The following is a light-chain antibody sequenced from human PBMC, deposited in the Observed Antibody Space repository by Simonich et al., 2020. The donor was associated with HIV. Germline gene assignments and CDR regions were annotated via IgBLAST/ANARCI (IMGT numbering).Light chain of an antibody. CDR1: QSVSSSY. Sequence: EIVLTQSPATLSLSPGERATLSCMASQSVSSSYLAWYQQKPGLAPRLLSYDASSRATGIPERFSGSGSGTDFTLTISRLEPEDFAVYYCQQYGSSPLTFGGGTKVEIK. V-gene: IGKV3D-20*01. CDR2: DAS. CDR3: QQYGSSPLT. J-gene: IGKJ4*01.